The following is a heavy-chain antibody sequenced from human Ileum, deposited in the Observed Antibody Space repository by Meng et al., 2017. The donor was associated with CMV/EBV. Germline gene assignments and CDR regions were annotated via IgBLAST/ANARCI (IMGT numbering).Heavy chain of an antibody. Sequence: QMLLQGSGPGLVKPAETLSLTRTVSGNPISSGSHSWAWFRQPPGKRLEWIGSMYFSGIADYNPSLKSRVTISLHATQKQFSLRLTSVTAADSAVYFCARDLTNKWFYYWGQGTLVTVSS. J-gene: IGHJ4*02. CDR1: GNPISSGSHS. CDR2: MYFSGIA. V-gene: IGHV4-39*07. D-gene: IGHD1-26*01. CDR3: ARDLTNKWFYY.